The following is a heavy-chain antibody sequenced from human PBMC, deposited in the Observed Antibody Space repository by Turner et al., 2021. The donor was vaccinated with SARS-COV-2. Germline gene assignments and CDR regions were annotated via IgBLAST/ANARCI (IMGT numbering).Heavy chain of an antibody. J-gene: IGHJ4*02. CDR3: AKAELGYYLGVDY. Sequence: EVQLLESGGGLVQCGGSMRLLCAASGVTLSSDVMSWVRQAPGKGLEWGSSISVSGGSTDYADSVKGRFTISRDNSKNTLYLQMNSLRAEDTAVYYCAKAELGYYLGVDYWGQGTLVTVSS. CDR2: ISVSGGST. CDR1: GVTLSSDV. V-gene: IGHV3-23*01. D-gene: IGHD3-3*01.